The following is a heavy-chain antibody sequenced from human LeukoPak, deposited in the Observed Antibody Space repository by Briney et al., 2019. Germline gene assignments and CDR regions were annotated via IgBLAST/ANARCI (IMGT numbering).Heavy chain of an antibody. CDR3: ARDPVIHSSSSSIFDY. CDR2: ISSSSSYI. V-gene: IGHV3-21*01. J-gene: IGHJ4*02. D-gene: IGHD6-6*01. CDR1: GFTFSSYS. Sequence: GGSLRLSCAASGFTFSSYSMNWVRQAPGKGLEWVSSISSSSSYIYYADSVKVRFTISRDNAKNSLYLQMNSLRAEDTAVYYCARDPVIHSSSSSIFDYWGQGTLVTVSS.